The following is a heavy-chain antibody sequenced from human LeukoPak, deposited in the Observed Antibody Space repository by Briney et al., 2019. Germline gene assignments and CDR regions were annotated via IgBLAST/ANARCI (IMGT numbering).Heavy chain of an antibody. CDR1: GFTLSDYW. V-gene: IGHV3-7*01. CDR3: ARESTEERPGC. Sequence: GGSLRLSCAASGFTLSDYWMSWVRQAPGKGLEWVANMNEDGSDKNYVDSVKGRFTISRDDAKNSLHLQMNSLRAEDTAVYYCARESTEERPGCWGQGTLVTVSS. CDR2: MNEDGSDK. J-gene: IGHJ4*02. D-gene: IGHD1-1*01.